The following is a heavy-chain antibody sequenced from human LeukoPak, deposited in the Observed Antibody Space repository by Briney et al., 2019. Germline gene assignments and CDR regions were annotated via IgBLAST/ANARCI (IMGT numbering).Heavy chain of an antibody. CDR2: INPYCGGR. D-gene: IGHD2-21*02. V-gene: IGHV1-2*02. J-gene: IGHJ2*01. Sequence: ASASLSCSSSGYTFSFCYIHWVRQAPGQGLVWMGWINPYCGGRNYSQKFPGRVTMTSDTSNSKSHMDLRWLTDDHAAVYYCARFLWVVTSIFSLGFLVLWGGGTLVTVPS. CDR3: ARFLWVVTSIFSLGFLVL. CDR1: GYTFSFCY.